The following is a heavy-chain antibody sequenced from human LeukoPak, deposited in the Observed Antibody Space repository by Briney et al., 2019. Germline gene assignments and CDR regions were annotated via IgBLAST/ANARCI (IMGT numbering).Heavy chain of an antibody. CDR1: GGSFSGYY. V-gene: IGHV4-31*11. J-gene: IGHJ3*02. CDR2: IYYSGST. D-gene: IGHD2-21*01. Sequence: PSETLSLTCAVYGGSFSGYYWSWIRQHPGKGLEWIGYIYYSGSTYYNPSLKSRVTISVDTSKNQFSLKLSSVTAADTAVYYCARECGSRAFDIWGQGTMVTVSS. CDR3: ARECGSRAFDI.